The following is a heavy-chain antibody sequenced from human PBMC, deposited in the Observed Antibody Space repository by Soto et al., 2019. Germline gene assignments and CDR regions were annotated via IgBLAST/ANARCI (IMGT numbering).Heavy chain of an antibody. CDR2: IKQDGSEK. Sequence: PEGSLRLSCAASGFSFSTYWINWVRQAPGKGLEWVANIKQDGSEKYYVDPVKGRFTISRDNAKNSMDLQMNSLRAEDTAVYYCARGWAFDYWGRGTLVTVSS. J-gene: IGHJ4*02. D-gene: IGHD3-16*01. CDR3: ARGWAFDY. CDR1: GFSFSTYW. V-gene: IGHV3-7*01.